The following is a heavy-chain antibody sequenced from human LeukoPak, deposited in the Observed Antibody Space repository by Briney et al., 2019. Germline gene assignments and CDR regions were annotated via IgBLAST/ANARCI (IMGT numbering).Heavy chain of an antibody. CDR3: ARDGTYTDYDPDFDI. CDR1: GFTFSRFR. V-gene: IGHV3-7*04. Sequence: GGSLRLSCAASGFTFSRFRMSWVRQAPGKGLEWVANIKQDGSEKYYVDSVKGRFTISGDNAKNSLYLQMNSLRAEDTAVFYCARDGTYTDYDPDFDIWGQGTLVTVSS. CDR2: IKQDGSEK. D-gene: IGHD5-12*01. J-gene: IGHJ4*02.